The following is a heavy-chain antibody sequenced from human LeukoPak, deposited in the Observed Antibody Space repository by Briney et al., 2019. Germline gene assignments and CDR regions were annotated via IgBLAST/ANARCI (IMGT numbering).Heavy chain of an antibody. J-gene: IGHJ4*02. CDR1: GYTFTDYY. Sequence: GASVKVSCKASGYTFTDYYIHWVRQAPGQGLEWMGRINPNSGLTNYVQKFQDRVTMTRDTSISTAYMELYRLRSDDTAVYYCARGPYRAPAASSPTYWGQGTLVTVSS. CDR3: ARGPYRAPAASSPTY. CDR2: INPNSGLT. D-gene: IGHD6-13*01. V-gene: IGHV1-2*06.